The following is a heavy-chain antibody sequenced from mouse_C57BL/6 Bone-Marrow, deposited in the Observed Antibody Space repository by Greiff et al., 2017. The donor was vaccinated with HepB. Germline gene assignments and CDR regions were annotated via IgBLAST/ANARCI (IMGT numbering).Heavy chain of an antibody. V-gene: IGHV15-2*01. J-gene: IGHJ3*01. Sequence: QVQLQQSGSELRSPGSSVKLSCKDFDSEVFPIAYMSWVRQKPGHGFEWIGGILPSIDRTIYGEKFEDKATLDADTLSNTAYLELNSLTSEDSAIYYCARHSSGCAWFAYWGQGTLVTVSA. CDR2: ILPSIDRT. CDR1: DSEVFPIAY. D-gene: IGHD3-2*02. CDR3: ARHSSGCAWFAY.